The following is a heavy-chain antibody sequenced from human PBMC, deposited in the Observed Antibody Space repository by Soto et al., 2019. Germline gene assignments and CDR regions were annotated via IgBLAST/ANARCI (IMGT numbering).Heavy chain of an antibody. D-gene: IGHD2-15*01. CDR1: GGTFSSYA. Sequence: GASVKVSCKASGGTFSSYAISWVRQAPGQGLEWMGGIIPIFGTANYAQKFQGRVTITADESTSTAYMELSSLRSEDTAVYYCARDPRGYCSGGSCYPADNWFDPWGQGTLVTV. CDR2: IIPIFGTA. J-gene: IGHJ5*02. CDR3: ARDPRGYCSGGSCYPADNWFDP. V-gene: IGHV1-69*13.